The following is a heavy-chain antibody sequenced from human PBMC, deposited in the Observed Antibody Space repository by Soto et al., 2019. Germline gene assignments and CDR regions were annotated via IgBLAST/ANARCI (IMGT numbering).Heavy chain of an antibody. J-gene: IGHJ6*02. CDR3: TTIGLYCCHGMDV. CDR1: GFTFSNVW. CDR2: IKRKTDGGTT. V-gene: IGHV3-15*07. D-gene: IGHD3-3*01. Sequence: EVQLVESGGGLVKPGESLRLSCAASGFTFSNVWMNWVRQAPGKGLEWVGLIKRKTDGGTTDYAAPVKGRFTISRDDSKNTLYLQVNSLKTEDTAVYYCTTIGLYCCHGMDVWGQGTTVTVSS.